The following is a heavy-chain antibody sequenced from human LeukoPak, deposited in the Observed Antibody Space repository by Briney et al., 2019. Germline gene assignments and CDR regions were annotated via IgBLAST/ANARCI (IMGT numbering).Heavy chain of an antibody. CDR3: ATDRGGATTGTMTYDI. CDR1: GYTFTSYD. D-gene: IGHD1-1*01. J-gene: IGHJ3*02. Sequence: ASVKVSCKTSGYTFTSYDINWVRQATGQGLEWMGWMNPNSGNTGYAQKFQGRVTMTRNTSINTAYMELSSLRSEDTAVYYCATDRGGATTGTMTYDIWGQGTMVTVSS. V-gene: IGHV1-8*02. CDR2: MNPNSGNT.